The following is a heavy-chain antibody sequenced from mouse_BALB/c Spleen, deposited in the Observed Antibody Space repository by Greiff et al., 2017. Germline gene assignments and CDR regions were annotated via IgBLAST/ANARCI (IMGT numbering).Heavy chain of an antibody. V-gene: IGHV14-3*02. CDR3: ARSGYLRDAMDY. J-gene: IGHJ4*01. D-gene: IGHD2-3*01. CDR1: GFNIKDTY. CDR2: IDPANGNT. Sequence: EVKLQESGAELVKPGASVKLSCTASGFNIKDTYMHWVKQRPEQGLEWIGRIDPANGNTKYDPKFQGKATITADTSSNTAYLQLSSLTSEDTAVYYCARSGYLRDAMDYWGQGTSVTVSS.